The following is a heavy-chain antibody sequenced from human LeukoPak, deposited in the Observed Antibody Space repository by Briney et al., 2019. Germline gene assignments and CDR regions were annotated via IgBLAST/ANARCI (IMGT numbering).Heavy chain of an antibody. Sequence: GGTLRLSCAASGFIFSSYGMSWVRQAPGKGLEWVPAISGSGGSTYYADSVKGRFTISRDISKTTLYLQMNSLRAEDTAVYYCASKTYSSGWYGLVYWGQGTLVTVSS. D-gene: IGHD6-19*01. CDR2: ISGSGGST. V-gene: IGHV3-23*01. CDR1: GFIFSSYG. CDR3: ASKTYSSGWYGLVY. J-gene: IGHJ4*02.